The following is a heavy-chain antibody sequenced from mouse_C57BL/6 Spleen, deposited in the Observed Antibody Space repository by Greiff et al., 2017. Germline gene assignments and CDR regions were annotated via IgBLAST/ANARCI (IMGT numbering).Heavy chain of an antibody. CDR1: GYTFTSYW. Sequence: VQLQQPGAELVKPGASVKMSCKASGYTFTSYWITWVKQRPGQGLEWIGDIYPGSGSTNYNEKFKSKATLTVDTSSSTAYMQLSSLTSEDSAVYYCARDSSGYVGALDYWGQGTSVTVSS. D-gene: IGHD3-2*02. CDR3: ARDSSGYVGALDY. V-gene: IGHV1-55*01. J-gene: IGHJ4*01. CDR2: IYPGSGST.